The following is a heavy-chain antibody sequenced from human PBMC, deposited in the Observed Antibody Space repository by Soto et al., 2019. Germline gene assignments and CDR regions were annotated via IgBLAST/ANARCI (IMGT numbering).Heavy chain of an antibody. Sequence: GGSLRLSCAASGFTFSRYWMHWVRQAPGKGLVWVSRINNDGSTTNYADSVKGRFTISRDNAKNTLYLQMNSLRAEDTAVDYCAFKLGMTFTYCFYYMDVWGKGTTVTVSS. D-gene: IGHD7-27*01. CDR2: INNDGSTT. CDR3: AFKLGMTFTYCFYYMDV. J-gene: IGHJ6*03. V-gene: IGHV3-74*01. CDR1: GFTFSRYW.